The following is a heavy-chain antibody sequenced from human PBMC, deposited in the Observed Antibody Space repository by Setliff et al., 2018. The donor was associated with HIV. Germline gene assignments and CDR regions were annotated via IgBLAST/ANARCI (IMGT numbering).Heavy chain of an antibody. CDR2: IYYSGST. Sequence: SETLSLTCTVSGDSISSDDYYWTWIRQPPGKDLEWIGYIYYSGSTYYNPSLKTRVTISVDTSKNQFSLKLSSVTAADTAVYYCARKNRGAPAPFDYWGQGTMVTVSS. CDR1: GDSISSDDYY. CDR3: ARKNRGAPAPFDY. D-gene: IGHD6-25*01. J-gene: IGHJ4*02. V-gene: IGHV4-30-4*02.